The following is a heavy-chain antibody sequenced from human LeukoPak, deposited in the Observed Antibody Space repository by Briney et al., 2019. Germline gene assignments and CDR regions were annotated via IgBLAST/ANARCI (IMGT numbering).Heavy chain of an antibody. CDR1: GYTFTGYY. V-gene: IGHV1-2*02. Sequence: ASVKVSCKASGYTFTGYYMHWVRQAPGQGLEWMGWINPNSGGTNYAQKFQGRVAMTRDTSISTAYMELSRLRSDDTAVYYCARDLAGYYDSSGYYGYWGQGTLVTASS. CDR2: INPNSGGT. CDR3: ARDLAGYYDSSGYYGY. J-gene: IGHJ4*02. D-gene: IGHD3-22*01.